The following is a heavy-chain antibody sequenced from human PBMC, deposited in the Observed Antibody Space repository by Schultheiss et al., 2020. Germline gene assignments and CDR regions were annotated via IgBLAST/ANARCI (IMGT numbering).Heavy chain of an antibody. CDR2: IYIGGST. Sequence: GGSLRLSCAASGFTVSSKYMSWVRQAPGKGLEWVSVIYIGGSTYYADSVKGRFTISRDNSKNTLYLQMNSLRAEDTAVYYCAKSPPLDCSGGSCYSYYYYYGMDVWGQGTTVTVS. D-gene: IGHD2-15*01. J-gene: IGHJ6*02. CDR1: GFTVSSKY. V-gene: IGHV3-53*01. CDR3: AKSPPLDCSGGSCYSYYYYYGMDV.